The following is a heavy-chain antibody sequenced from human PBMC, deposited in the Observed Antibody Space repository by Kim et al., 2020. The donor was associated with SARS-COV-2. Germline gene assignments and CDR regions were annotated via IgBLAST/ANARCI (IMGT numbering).Heavy chain of an antibody. CDR2: LWADGNRK. D-gene: IGHD1-26*01. V-gene: IGHV3-33*01. CDR1: GFMLRSYG. CDR3: ARDADTTAFSWYYDL. J-gene: IGHJ2*01. Sequence: GGSLRLSCAASGFMLRSYGMHWVRQAPGKGLEWVADLWADGNRKYYAASVEGRFTISRDHSKNMVHLEMNSLRAEDTAVYFCARDADTTAFSWYYDLWRR.